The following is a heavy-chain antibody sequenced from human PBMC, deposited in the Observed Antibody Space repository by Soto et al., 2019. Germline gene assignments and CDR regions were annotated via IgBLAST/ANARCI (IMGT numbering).Heavy chain of an antibody. V-gene: IGHV4-34*01. CDR3: ARVPRYYHSSGGAYNWFDP. CDR1: GGSFSGYY. Sequence: SETLSLTCAVYGGSFSGYYWSWIRQPPGKGLEWIGEINHSGSTNYNPSLKSRVTISVDTSKNQFSLKLTSVTAADTAVYYCARVPRYYHSSGGAYNWFDPWGQGTLVTVSS. J-gene: IGHJ5*02. D-gene: IGHD3-10*01. CDR2: INHSGST.